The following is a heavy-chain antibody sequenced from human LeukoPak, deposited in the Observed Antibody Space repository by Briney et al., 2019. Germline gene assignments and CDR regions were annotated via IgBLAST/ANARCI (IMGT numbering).Heavy chain of an antibody. CDR2: ISGSGGST. D-gene: IGHD6-13*01. J-gene: IGHJ6*03. V-gene: IGHV3-23*01. Sequence: GGSLRLSCAASGFTFSNYAMSWVRQAPGKGLEWVSTISGSGGSTYYADSVKGRFTISRDNSKNTLYLQMNSLRAEDTAVYYCAKYSSSWYNFSPDYYYCYMDVWGKGTTVTVSS. CDR3: AKYSSSWYNFSPDYYYCYMDV. CDR1: GFTFSNYA.